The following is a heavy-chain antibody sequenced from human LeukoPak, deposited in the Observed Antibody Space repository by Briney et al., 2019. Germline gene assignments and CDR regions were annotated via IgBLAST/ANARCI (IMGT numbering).Heavy chain of an antibody. CDR3: TRAYDGLDI. V-gene: IGHV3-21*01. CDR2: ISSSSSYI. J-gene: IGHJ3*02. CDR1: GFTISSYS. Sequence: GGSLRLSCAASGFTISSYSMNWVRQAPGKGLEWVSSISSSSSYIHYADSVKGRFTISRDNAKNSLYLQVNSLRAEDTAVYYCTRAYDGLDIWGQGTMVTVSP.